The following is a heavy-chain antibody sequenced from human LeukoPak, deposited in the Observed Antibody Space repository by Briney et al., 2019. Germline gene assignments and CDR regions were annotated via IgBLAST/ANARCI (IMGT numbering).Heavy chain of an antibody. D-gene: IGHD3-22*01. CDR2: IYYSGST. V-gene: IGHV4-39*07. CDR3: ARGGKSITMTVVVIHDGDWFDP. CDR1: GGSISSSSYY. Sequence: SETLSLTCTVSGGSISSSSYYWGWIRQPPGKGLEWIGSIYYSGSTYYNPFLKSRVTISVDTSKNQFSLKLSSVTAADTAVYYCARGGKSITMTVVVIHDGDWFDPWGQGTLVIVSS. J-gene: IGHJ5*02.